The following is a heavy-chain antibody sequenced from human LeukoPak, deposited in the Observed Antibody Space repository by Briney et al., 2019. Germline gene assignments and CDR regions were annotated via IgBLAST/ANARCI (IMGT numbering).Heavy chain of an antibody. Sequence: SETLSLTCAVYGGSFSGYYWSWIRQPPGKGLEWIGEINHSGSTNYNPSLKSRVTISVDTSENQFSLKLSSVTAADTAVYYCARGRYYYDSSGYPDFDYWGQGTLVTVSS. J-gene: IGHJ4*02. CDR1: GGSFSGYY. D-gene: IGHD3-22*01. CDR2: INHSGST. V-gene: IGHV4-34*01. CDR3: ARGRYYYDSSGYPDFDY.